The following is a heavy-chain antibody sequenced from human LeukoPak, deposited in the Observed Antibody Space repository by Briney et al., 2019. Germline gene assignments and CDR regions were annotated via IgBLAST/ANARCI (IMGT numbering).Heavy chain of an antibody. J-gene: IGHJ3*02. CDR2: IVGSGGST. D-gene: IGHD3-9*01. CDR1: GFTFSNYA. Sequence: GGSLRLSCAASGFTFSNYAMTWVRQAPGKGLEWVSAIVGSGGSTYYADSVKGRFTISRDNSKNTLYLQMNSLRDEDTAVYYCARDRPYYDILTGYYIGEAFDIWGQGTMVTVSS. V-gene: IGHV3-23*01. CDR3: ARDRPYYDILTGYYIGEAFDI.